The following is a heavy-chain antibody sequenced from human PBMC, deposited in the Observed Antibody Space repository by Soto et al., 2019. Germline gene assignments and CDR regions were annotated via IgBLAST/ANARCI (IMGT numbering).Heavy chain of an antibody. J-gene: IGHJ6*02. D-gene: IGHD4-17*01. V-gene: IGHV1-18*01. CDR1: GYTFTSYG. CDR2: ISAYNGNT. Sequence: QVQLVQSGAEVKKPGASVKVSCKASGYTFTSYGISWVRQAPGQVLEWMGWISAYNGNTNYAQKLQGRVNMTTDTATSTAYMELRSLISDDTAVYYCARALGDLGYYYYGMDVWGQGTTVTVSS. CDR3: ARALGDLGYYYYGMDV.